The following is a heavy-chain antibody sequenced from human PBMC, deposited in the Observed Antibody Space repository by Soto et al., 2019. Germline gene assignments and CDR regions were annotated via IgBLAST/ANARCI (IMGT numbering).Heavy chain of an antibody. CDR3: ARGGIAAAAPPDY. Sequence: QVQLQESGPGLVKPSQTLSLTCTVSGGSISSGGYYWSWIRQHPGKGLEWIGYIYYSGSTYYNPSRKSRVTISVDTSKNPFSLKLSSVTAADTAVYYCARGGIAAAAPPDYWGQGTLVTVSS. V-gene: IGHV4-31*03. CDR2: IYYSGST. D-gene: IGHD6-13*01. CDR1: GGSISSGGYY. J-gene: IGHJ4*02.